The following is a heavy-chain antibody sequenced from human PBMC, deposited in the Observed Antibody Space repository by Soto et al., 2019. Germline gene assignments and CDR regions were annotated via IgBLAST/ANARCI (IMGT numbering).Heavy chain of an antibody. D-gene: IGHD6-13*01. CDR2: IHSSGST. Sequence: ETLSLTCTVSGASMNSYHWSWIRQPAGKGLEWIGHIHSSGSTNYNPSLKSRVTMSVDTSKNQFSLRLMSLTAADTAVYYCARDQGVAAAGITWFDPWGQGSLVTVYS. CDR1: GASMNSYH. J-gene: IGHJ5*02. CDR3: ARDQGVAAAGITWFDP. V-gene: IGHV4-4*07.